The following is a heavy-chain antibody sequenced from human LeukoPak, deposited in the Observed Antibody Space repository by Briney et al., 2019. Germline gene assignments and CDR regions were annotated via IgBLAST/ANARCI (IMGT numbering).Heavy chain of an antibody. D-gene: IGHD4-17*01. Sequence: GGSLRLSCAASGFTFSSYWMSWVRQAPGKGLEWVANIKQDGSEKYYVDSVKGQFTISRDNAKNSLYLQMNSLRAEDTAVYYCAREGNYGDYGSAFDIWGQGTMVTVSS. CDR3: AREGNYGDYGSAFDI. J-gene: IGHJ3*02. CDR1: GFTFSSYW. V-gene: IGHV3-7*01. CDR2: IKQDGSEK.